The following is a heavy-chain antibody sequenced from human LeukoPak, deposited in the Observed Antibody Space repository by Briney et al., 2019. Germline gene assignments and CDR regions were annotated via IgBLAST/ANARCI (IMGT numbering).Heavy chain of an antibody. V-gene: IGHV1-18*04. J-gene: IGHJ4*02. CDR3: ARQAGGYSSGWYQFHFDY. Sequence: ASVKVSCKASGYTLTSNGISWVRQAPGQGLEWMGWINTYNGNTNYAQNLQGRVTMTTDTSTSTAYMELRSLRSDDTAVYYCARQAGGYSSGWYQFHFDYWGRGTLVTVSS. D-gene: IGHD6-19*01. CDR2: INTYNGNT. CDR1: GYTLTSNG.